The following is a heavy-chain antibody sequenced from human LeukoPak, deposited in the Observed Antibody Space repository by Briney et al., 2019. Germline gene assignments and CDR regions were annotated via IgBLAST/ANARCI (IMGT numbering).Heavy chain of an antibody. CDR1: GFTFDDYA. V-gene: IGHV3-43D*03. Sequence: GGSLRLSCAASGFTFDDYAMHWVRQAPGKGLEWVSLISWGGGSTYYADSVKGRFTISRDNSKNSLYLQMNSLRAEDTALYYCAKDSAAVARQFDYWGQGTLVTVSS. CDR3: AKDSAAVARQFDY. D-gene: IGHD6-19*01. CDR2: ISWGGGST. J-gene: IGHJ4*02.